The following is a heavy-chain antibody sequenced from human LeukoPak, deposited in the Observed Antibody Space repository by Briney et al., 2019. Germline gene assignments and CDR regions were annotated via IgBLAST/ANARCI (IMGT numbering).Heavy chain of an antibody. D-gene: IGHD3-3*01. CDR3: ASVLRFLEWANHDAFDI. Sequence: GGSLRLSCAASGFTFSSYAMSWVRQAPGKGLEWVANIKQDGSEKYYVDSVKGRFTISRDNAKNSLYLQMNSLRAEDTAVYYCASVLRFLEWANHDAFDIWGQGTMVTVSS. V-gene: IGHV3-7*01. CDR1: GFTFSSYA. CDR2: IKQDGSEK. J-gene: IGHJ3*02.